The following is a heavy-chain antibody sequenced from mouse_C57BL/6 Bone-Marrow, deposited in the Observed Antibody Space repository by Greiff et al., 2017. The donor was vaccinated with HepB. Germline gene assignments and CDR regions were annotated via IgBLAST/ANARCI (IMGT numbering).Heavy chain of an antibody. V-gene: IGHV1-64*01. CDR3: ARKGYYDYDDDY. D-gene: IGHD2-4*01. CDR1: GYTFTSYW. CDR2: IHPNSGST. Sequence: VQLQQPGAELVKPGASVKLSCKASGYTFTSYWMHWVKQRPGQGLEWIGMIHPNSGSTNYNEKFKSKATLTVDKSSSTAYMQLSSLTSEDSAVYYCARKGYYDYDDDYWGQGTTLTVSS. J-gene: IGHJ2*01.